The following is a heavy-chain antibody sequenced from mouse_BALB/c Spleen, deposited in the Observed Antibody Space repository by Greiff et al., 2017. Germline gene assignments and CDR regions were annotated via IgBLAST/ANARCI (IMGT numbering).Heavy chain of an antibody. J-gene: IGHJ4*01. CDR2: ISYDGSN. Sequence: EVKVEESGPGLVKPSQSLSLTCSVTGYSITSGYYWNWIRQFPGNKLEWMGYISYDGSNNYNPSLKNRISITRDTSKNQFFLKLNSVTTEDTATYYCAREDGNYEDAMDYWGQGTSVTVSS. CDR1: GYSITSGYY. CDR3: AREDGNYEDAMDY. V-gene: IGHV3-6*02. D-gene: IGHD2-1*01.